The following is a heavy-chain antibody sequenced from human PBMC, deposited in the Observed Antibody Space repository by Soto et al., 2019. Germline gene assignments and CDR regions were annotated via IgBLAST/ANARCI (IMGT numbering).Heavy chain of an antibody. D-gene: IGHD3-3*01. V-gene: IGHV1-2*04. Sequence: GASVKVSCKASGYTFTGYYMHWVRQAPGQGLEWMGWINPNSGGTNYAQKFQGWVTMTRDTSISTAYMELSRLRSDDTAVYYCARSTIRDYDFWSGYTEGFDPWGQGTLVTVSS. CDR3: ARSTIRDYDFWSGYTEGFDP. J-gene: IGHJ5*02. CDR1: GYTFTGYY. CDR2: INPNSGGT.